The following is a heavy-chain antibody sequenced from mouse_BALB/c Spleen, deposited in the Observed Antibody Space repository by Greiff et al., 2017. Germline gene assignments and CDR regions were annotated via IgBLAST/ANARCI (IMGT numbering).Heavy chain of an antibody. Sequence: VQLQQPGAELVRPGASVKLSCKASGYSFTSYWRNWVKQRPGQGLEWSGMIHPSDSETRLNQKFKDKATLTVDKSSSTAYMQLSSPTSEDSAVYYCARYGEEDNYAWFAYWGQGTLVTGSA. CDR1: GYSFTSYW. CDR2: IHPSDSET. J-gene: IGHJ3*01. D-gene: IGHD2-13*01. CDR3: ARYGEEDNYAWFAY. V-gene: IGHV1S82*01.